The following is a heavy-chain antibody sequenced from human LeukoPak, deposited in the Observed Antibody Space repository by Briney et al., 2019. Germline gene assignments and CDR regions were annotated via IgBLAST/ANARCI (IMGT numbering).Heavy chain of an antibody. D-gene: IGHD3-22*01. CDR3: AREGYDSSGYYYPFDY. V-gene: IGHV4-59*01. J-gene: IGHJ4*02. CDR1: GGSISSYY. Sequence: PSETLSLTCTISGGSISSYYWSWIRQPPGKGLEWIGYIYYSGSTNYNPSLKSRVTISVDTSKNQFSLKLSSVTAADTAVYYCAREGYDSSGYYYPFDYWGQGTLVTVSS. CDR2: IYYSGST.